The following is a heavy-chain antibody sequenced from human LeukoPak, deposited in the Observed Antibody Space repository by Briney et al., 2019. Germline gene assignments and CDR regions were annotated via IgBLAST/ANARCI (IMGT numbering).Heavy chain of an antibody. J-gene: IGHJ4*02. CDR3: ARGSIVANTFDH. CDR2: IIPILGIA. Sequence: VASVKVSCKASGGTFSSYAISWVRQAPGQGLEWMGRIIPILGIANYAQKFQGRVTITADKSTSTAYMELSSLRSEDTAVYYCARGSIVANTFDHWGQGTLVTVSS. V-gene: IGHV1-69*04. CDR1: GGTFSSYA. D-gene: IGHD1-26*01.